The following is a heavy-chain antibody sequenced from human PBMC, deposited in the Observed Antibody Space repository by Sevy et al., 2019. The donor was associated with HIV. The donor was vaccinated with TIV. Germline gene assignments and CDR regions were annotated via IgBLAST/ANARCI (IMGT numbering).Heavy chain of an antibody. CDR3: ARVFPYYDFWSGYYTPYYFDY. CDR1: GGSVSSGSYY. Sequence: SETSLTCTVSGGSVSSGSYYWSWIRQPPGKGLEWIGYIYYSGSTNYNPSLKSRVTISVDTSKNQFSLKLSSVTAADRAGYYCARVFPYYDFWSGYYTPYYFDYWGQGTLVTVSS. J-gene: IGHJ4*02. D-gene: IGHD3-3*01. V-gene: IGHV4-61*01. CDR2: IYYSGST.